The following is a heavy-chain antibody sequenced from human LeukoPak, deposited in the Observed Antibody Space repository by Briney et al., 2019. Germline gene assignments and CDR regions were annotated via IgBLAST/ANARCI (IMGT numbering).Heavy chain of an antibody. CDR1: GGSISSSNW. J-gene: IGHJ6*03. CDR3: ARRGGLATPGLYYYYMDV. V-gene: IGHV4-4*02. Sequence: SETLSLTCAVSGGSISSSNWWSWVRQPPGKGLEWIGEIYHSGSTNYNPSLKSRVTISVDKSKNQFSLKLSSMTAADTAVYFCARRGGLATPGLYYYYMDVWDKGTTVTVSS. CDR2: IYHSGST. D-gene: IGHD3-9*01.